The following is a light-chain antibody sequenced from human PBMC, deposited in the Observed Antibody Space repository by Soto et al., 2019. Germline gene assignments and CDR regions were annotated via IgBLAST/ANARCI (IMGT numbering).Light chain of an antibody. V-gene: IGLV1-47*01. CDR3: AAWDDRLTVGV. J-gene: IGLJ3*02. CDR2: RNN. Sequence: QSVLTQPPSASGTPGQRVTISCSGSSSNVGGNYVYWYQQLPGTAPKLLIYRNNQRPSWVPDRFSGSKSGTLASLAISGLRSEDEAEYYCAAWDDRLTVGVFGGGTKLTVL. CDR1: SSNVGGNY.